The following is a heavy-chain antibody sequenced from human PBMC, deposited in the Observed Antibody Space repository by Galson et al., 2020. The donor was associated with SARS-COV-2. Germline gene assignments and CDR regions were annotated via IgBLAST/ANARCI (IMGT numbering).Heavy chain of an antibody. CDR3: ARAAVTIFGVVIEGPFDP. Sequence: SGPTLVKPTQTLTLTCTFSGFSLSTSGMCVSWIRQPPGKALEWLALIDWDDDKYYSTSLKTRLTISKDTSKNQVVLTMTNMDPVDTATYYCARAAVTIFGVVIEGPFDPWGQGTLVTVSS. D-gene: IGHD3-3*01. CDR2: IDWDDDK. V-gene: IGHV2-70*01. CDR1: GFSLSTSGMC. J-gene: IGHJ5*02.